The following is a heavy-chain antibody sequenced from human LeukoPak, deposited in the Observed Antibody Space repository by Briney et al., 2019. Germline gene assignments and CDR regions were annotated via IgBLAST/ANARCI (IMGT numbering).Heavy chain of an antibody. J-gene: IGHJ3*02. CDR1: GGSISNHY. CDR3: ARLLDYDTSGDPDTFDM. Sequence: SSEPLSLTCTVSGGSISNHYWSWVRQPPGKGLGWIGFIYYTGRTRYNPSLQSPVLISADTSKNHFSLKVSSVTAADTAVYYCARLLDYDTSGDPDTFDMWGQGITVTVS. V-gene: IGHV4-59*08. CDR2: IYYTGRT. D-gene: IGHD3-22*01.